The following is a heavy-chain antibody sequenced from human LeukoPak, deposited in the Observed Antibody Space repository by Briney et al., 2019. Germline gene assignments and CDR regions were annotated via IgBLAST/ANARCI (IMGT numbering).Heavy chain of an antibody. CDR3: ARSHSSGDDAFDI. CDR2: IIPILGIA. J-gene: IGHJ3*02. CDR1: GGTFSSYA. V-gene: IGHV1-69*04. D-gene: IGHD6-25*01. Sequence: SVKVSCKASGGTFSSYAISWVRQAPGQGLEWMGRIIPILGIANYAQKFQGRVTITADKSTSTAYMELSSLRSEDTAVYYCARSHSSGDDAFDIWGQGTMVTVSS.